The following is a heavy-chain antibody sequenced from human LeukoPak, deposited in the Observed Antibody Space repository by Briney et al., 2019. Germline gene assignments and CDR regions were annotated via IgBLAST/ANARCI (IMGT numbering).Heavy chain of an antibody. Sequence: HPGGSLSFSCAASGFTFSSYTMNWVRQAPGKGLEWVSYISSSSSTIYYADSVKGRFTISRDNAKNSLYLQMNSLRDEDTAVYYCARFPHFYDSCGYSFWGHGAQFTVSS. D-gene: IGHD3-22*01. CDR1: GFTFSSYT. CDR3: ARFPHFYDSCGYSF. J-gene: IGHJ1*01. V-gene: IGHV3-48*02. CDR2: ISSSSSTI.